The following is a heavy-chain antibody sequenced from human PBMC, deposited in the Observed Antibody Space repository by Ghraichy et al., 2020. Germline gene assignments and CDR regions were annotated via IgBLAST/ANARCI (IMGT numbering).Heavy chain of an antibody. J-gene: IGHJ6*02. CDR3: ARARDRYSSSWYGPDGMDV. V-gene: IGHV3-13*01. Sequence: LSCGGAGVKGSRYDMNWVRQATGKGLEWVSAIGTAGDTYYPGSVKGRFTISRENAKNSLYLQMNSLRAGDTAVYYCARARDRYSSSWYGPDGMDVWGQGTTVTVSS. CDR2: IGTAGDT. D-gene: IGHD6-13*01. CDR1: GVKGSRYD.